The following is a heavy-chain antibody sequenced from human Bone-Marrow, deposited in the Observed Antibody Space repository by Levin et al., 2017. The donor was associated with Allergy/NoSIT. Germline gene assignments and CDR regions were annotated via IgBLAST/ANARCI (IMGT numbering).Heavy chain of an antibody. V-gene: IGHV4-39*01. CDR3: ARHLRDHDVLNGYYLGWFDP. J-gene: IGHJ5*02. CDR2: IYYSGTT. CDR1: GDSVSGSSYY. Sequence: PSETLSLTCTVSGDSVSGSSYYWGWIRQSPGKGLEWIGSIYYSGTTFYKPSLKSRVTISRDTSKNQFTLTVASVTAADTAVYYCARHLRDHDVLNGYYLGWFDPWGQGTPVTVSS. D-gene: IGHD3-9*01.